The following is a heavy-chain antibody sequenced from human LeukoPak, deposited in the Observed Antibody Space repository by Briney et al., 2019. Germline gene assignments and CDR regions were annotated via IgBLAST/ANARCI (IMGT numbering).Heavy chain of an antibody. CDR2: ISGSGGST. J-gene: IGHJ4*02. Sequence: GGSLRLSCAASGFTFSSYGMSWVRQAPGKGLEWVSAISGSGGSTYYADSVKGRFTISRDNSKNTLYLQMNSLRAEDTAVYYCAKKGRDYSSSWYYFDYWGQGTLVTVSS. CDR3: AKKGRDYSSSWYYFDY. V-gene: IGHV3-23*01. CDR1: GFTFSSYG. D-gene: IGHD6-13*01.